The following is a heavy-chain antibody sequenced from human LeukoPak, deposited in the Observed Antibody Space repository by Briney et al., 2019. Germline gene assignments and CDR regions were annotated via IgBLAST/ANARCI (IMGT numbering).Heavy chain of an antibody. J-gene: IGHJ4*02. CDR2: ISYDGSNK. D-gene: IGHD2-2*01. CDR1: GFTFSSYG. CDR3: AKGYCSSTSCYPGSGY. V-gene: IGHV3-30*18. Sequence: GGSLRLSCAASGFTFSSYGMHWVRQAPGKGLEWVAVISYDGSNKYYADSVRGRFTISRDNSKNTLYLQMNSLRAEDTAVYYCAKGYCSSTSCYPGSGYWGQGTLVTVSS.